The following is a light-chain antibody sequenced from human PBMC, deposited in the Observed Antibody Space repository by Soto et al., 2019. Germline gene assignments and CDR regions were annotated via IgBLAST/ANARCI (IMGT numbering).Light chain of an antibody. J-gene: IGKJ2*01. Sequence: EIVLTQSPATLSLSPGERATLSCRASQSVNDYLAWYQQKPGQAPRLLIYGASNRATGIPLRFSGSGSGTDFTLTISSLEPEDFGVYYCQHRGRWPRTFGQGTKLEIK. V-gene: IGKV3-11*01. CDR2: GAS. CDR1: QSVNDY. CDR3: QHRGRWPRT.